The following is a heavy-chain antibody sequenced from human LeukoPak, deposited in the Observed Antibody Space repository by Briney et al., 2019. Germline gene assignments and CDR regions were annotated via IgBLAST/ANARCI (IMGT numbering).Heavy chain of an antibody. CDR1: GFTFSSYG. D-gene: IGHD3-22*01. J-gene: IGHJ4*02. CDR3: ARERGYYYDSSGYLVY. V-gene: IGHV3-30*02. Sequence: PGGSLRLSCAASGFTFSSYGMHWVRQAPGKGLEWVAFIRYDGSNKYYADSVKGRFTISRDNSKNTLYLQMNSLRAEDTAVYYCARERGYYYDSSGYLVYWGQGTLVTVSS. CDR2: IRYDGSNK.